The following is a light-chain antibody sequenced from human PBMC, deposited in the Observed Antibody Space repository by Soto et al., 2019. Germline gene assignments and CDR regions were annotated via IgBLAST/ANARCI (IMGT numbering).Light chain of an antibody. V-gene: IGLV2-8*01. CDR2: EVV. Sequence: QSVLTQPPSASGSPGQSVTISCTGTKNDIGVYDFVSWYQHHPGKAPRLIIYEVVQRPSGVPDRFSGSKSGNTASLTVSGLQAEDEAHYYCSSFTSKSTLIFGGGTKLTVL. CDR3: SSFTSKSTLI. J-gene: IGLJ2*01. CDR1: KNDIGVYDF.